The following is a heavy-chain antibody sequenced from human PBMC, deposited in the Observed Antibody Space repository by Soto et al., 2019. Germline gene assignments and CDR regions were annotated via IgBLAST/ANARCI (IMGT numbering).Heavy chain of an antibody. Sequence: PGESLKISCKASGYSFTNYWIAWVRQMPGKGLEWMGIIYPGDSDTRYSPSFQGQVTISADKSISTAYLQWSSLRASDTDMYYCARRETGKTASYYYYRDVWAKGTRVTFP. CDR3: ARRETGKTASYYYYRDV. CDR1: GYSFTNYW. CDR2: IYPGDSDT. V-gene: IGHV5-51*01. J-gene: IGHJ6*03.